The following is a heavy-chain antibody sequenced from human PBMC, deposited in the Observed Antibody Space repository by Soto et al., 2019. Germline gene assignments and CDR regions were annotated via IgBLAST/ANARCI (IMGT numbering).Heavy chain of an antibody. CDR2: IYYSGNT. D-gene: IGHD1-1*01. Sequence: SESLSLTGTLSGDTINNYYWSWICQPPGKGLEWIGYIYYSGNTKYNPSLKSRVTISVDTSKNQFSLRLTSVTAADTAVYYCAKQGGKYGIRSFDPWGQGTLVTVS. J-gene: IGHJ5*02. V-gene: IGHV4-59*08. CDR3: AKQGGKYGIRSFDP. CDR1: GDTINNYY.